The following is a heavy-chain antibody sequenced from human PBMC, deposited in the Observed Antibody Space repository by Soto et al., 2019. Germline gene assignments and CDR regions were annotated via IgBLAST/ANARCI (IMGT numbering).Heavy chain of an antibody. CDR2: ISGSGGST. CDR3: ARNVYYYGSVPFDP. V-gene: IGHV3-23*01. CDR1: GFTFSSYA. Sequence: EVQLLEAGGGLVQPGGSLRLSCAASGFTFSSYAMSWVRQAPGKGLEWVSAISGSGGSTYYADSVKGRFTISRDNSKNTLYLQMISLRAEDTAVYYCARNVYYYGSVPFDPWGQGTLVTVSS. D-gene: IGHD3-10*01. J-gene: IGHJ5*02.